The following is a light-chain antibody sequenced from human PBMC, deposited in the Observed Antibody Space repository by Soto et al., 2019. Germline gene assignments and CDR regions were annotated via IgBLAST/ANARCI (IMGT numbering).Light chain of an antibody. J-gene: IGKJ4*01. CDR3: MQTRQTPST. V-gene: IGKV2-28*01. Sequence: DLVMTQSPLSLPVTPGEPASISCRSSQSLLHSNGYNYVDWYLQKPGQSPQLLIYLGFKRASGVPDRFSGSASGTDFTLQINRVEAEDVGVYYCMQTRQTPSTFGGGTEVHIK. CDR2: LGF. CDR1: QSLLHSNGYNY.